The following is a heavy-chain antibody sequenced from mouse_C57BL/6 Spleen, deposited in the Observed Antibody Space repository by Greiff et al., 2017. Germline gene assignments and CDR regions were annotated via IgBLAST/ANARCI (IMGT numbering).Heavy chain of an antibody. CDR1: GFTFSDYG. Sequence: EVHLVESGGGLVKPGGSLKLSCAASGFTFSDYGMHWVRQAPEKGLEWVAYISSGSSNIYYAETVKGRFTISRDNAKTTLFLQMTSLRSEDTAMYYCARRLLGGFDYWGQGTTLTVSA. V-gene: IGHV5-17*01. CDR2: ISSGSSNI. CDR3: ARRLLGGFDY. D-gene: IGHD3-2*02. J-gene: IGHJ2*01.